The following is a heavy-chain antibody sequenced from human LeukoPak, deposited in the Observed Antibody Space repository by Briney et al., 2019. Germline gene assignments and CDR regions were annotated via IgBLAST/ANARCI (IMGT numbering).Heavy chain of an antibody. Sequence: TPSETLSLTCTVSGGSISISSDYWGWIRQPPGKGLEWIGDIYYSGTTNCNPSLKSRVTMSVDTSKNQFSLKLNSATAADTAVYYCARRLSTRSYYLDDWGQGTLVTVSS. D-gene: IGHD2/OR15-2a*01. V-gene: IGHV4-39*01. J-gene: IGHJ4*02. CDR2: IYYSGTT. CDR1: GGSISISSDY. CDR3: ARRLSTRSYYLDD.